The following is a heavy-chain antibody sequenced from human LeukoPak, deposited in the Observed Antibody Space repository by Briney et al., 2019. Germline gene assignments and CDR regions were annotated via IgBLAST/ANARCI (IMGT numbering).Heavy chain of an antibody. J-gene: IGHJ6*03. Sequence: GGSLRLSCAASGFTFDDYAMHWVRQAPGKGLEWVSLISWDGGSTYYADSVKGRFTISRDNSKNSLYLQMNSLRAEDTALHYCAKDGHSGAGYMDVWGKGTTVTVSS. CDR2: ISWDGGST. D-gene: IGHD5-12*01. CDR3: AKDGHSGAGYMDV. CDR1: GFTFDDYA. V-gene: IGHV3-43D*03.